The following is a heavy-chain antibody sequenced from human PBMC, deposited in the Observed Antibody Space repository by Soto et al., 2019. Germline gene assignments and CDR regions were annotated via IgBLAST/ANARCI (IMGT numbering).Heavy chain of an antibody. CDR3: ARIGGTGRGPWFDP. J-gene: IGHJ5*02. CDR2: ISYSGST. CDR1: GYSITSSNW. D-gene: IGHD1-1*01. Sequence: QVQLQESGPGLVKPSDTLSLTCAVSGYSITSSNWWGWIRQPPGKRLEWIVYISYSGSTYYNPSLKSRVTMSVDTSKNHFFLDLSSVTAADTAVYYCARIGGTGRGPWFDPWGQGTLVTVSS. V-gene: IGHV4-28*01.